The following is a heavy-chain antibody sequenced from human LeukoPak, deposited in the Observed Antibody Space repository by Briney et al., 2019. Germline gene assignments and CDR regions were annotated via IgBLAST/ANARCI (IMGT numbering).Heavy chain of an antibody. J-gene: IGHJ3*01. D-gene: IGHD5-12*01. V-gene: IGHV1-2*06. CDR1: GYTFTAYY. CDR3: ARVDSGHDYGPS. CDR2: INPNSGDT. Sequence: DSVKVSCKASGYTFTAYYMHWVRQVPGQGLEWMGRINPNSGDTDYAQKFQGRVIMTRDTSISTAYMEVSRLRSDDTAVYYSARVDSGHDYGPSWGQGTTVTVSS.